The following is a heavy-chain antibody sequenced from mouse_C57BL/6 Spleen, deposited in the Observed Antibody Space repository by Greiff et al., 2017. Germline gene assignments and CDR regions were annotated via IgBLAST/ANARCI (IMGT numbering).Heavy chain of an antibody. Sequence: QVQLKQPGAELVRPGSSVKLSCKASGYTFTSYWMHWVKQRPIQGLEWIGNIDPSDSETHYNQKFKDKATLTVDKSSSTAYMQLSSLTSEDSAVYYCARQLRLRRDYAMDYWGQGTSVTVSS. CDR2: IDPSDSET. D-gene: IGHD3-2*02. CDR3: ARQLRLRRDYAMDY. J-gene: IGHJ4*01. CDR1: GYTFTSYW. V-gene: IGHV1-52*01.